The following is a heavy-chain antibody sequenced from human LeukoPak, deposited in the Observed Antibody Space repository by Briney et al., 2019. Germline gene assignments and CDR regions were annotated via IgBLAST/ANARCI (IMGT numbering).Heavy chain of an antibody. CDR2: IYHTGNT. D-gene: IGHD6-6*01. Sequence: SGTLSLTCAVSGGSITSSNWWSWVRQSPGKGLEWIGEIYHTGNTNYNPSLTSRLTISVDTSKNQFSLKLSSVTAADTAVYYCARGSWQLAEEVYWGQGTLVTVSS. V-gene: IGHV4-4*02. CDR3: ARGSWQLAEEVY. CDR1: GGSITSSNW. J-gene: IGHJ4*02.